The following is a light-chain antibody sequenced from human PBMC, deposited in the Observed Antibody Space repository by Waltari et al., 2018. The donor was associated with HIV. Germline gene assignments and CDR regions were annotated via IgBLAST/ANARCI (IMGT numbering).Light chain of an antibody. CDR3: QQYYTTPWT. V-gene: IGKV4-1*01. CDR1: QSVLYSSNNKNY. J-gene: IGKJ1*01. Sequence: DIVMTQSPDSLSVSLGERATINCKSSQSVLYSSNNKNYLAWYRQKPGQPPKLLIYWASTRESGVPDLFSGSGSGTDFTLTISSLQAEDVAVYYCQQYYTTPWTFGQETKVEIK. CDR2: WAS.